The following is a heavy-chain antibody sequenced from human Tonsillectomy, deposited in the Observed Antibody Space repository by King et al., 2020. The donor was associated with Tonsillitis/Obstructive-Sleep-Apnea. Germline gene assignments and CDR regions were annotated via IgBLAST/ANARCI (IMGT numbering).Heavy chain of an antibody. V-gene: IGHV3-30*01. D-gene: IGHD5-18*01. CDR1: GFTFSSYA. CDR2: ISYYGSNK. CDR3: ARSEIRRDAFDI. J-gene: IGHJ3*02. Sequence: QLVQSGGGVVQPGRSLRLSCAASGFTFSSYAMHWVRQAPGKGLEWVAVISYYGSNKYYADSVKGRFTISRDNSKNTLYLQMNSLRAEDTAVYYCARSEIRRDAFDIWGQGTMVTVSS.